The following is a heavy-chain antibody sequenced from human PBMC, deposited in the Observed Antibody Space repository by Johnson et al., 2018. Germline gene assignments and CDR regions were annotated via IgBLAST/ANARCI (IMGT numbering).Heavy chain of an antibody. CDR3: ARSITGAYDAFDI. D-gene: IGHD7-27*01. CDR2: IYPGDSDT. V-gene: IGHV5-51*03. Sequence: LVQSGAEVKKPGESLKISCKGSGYSFTNNWIGWVRQMPGKGLEWMGIIYPGDSDTRYSPSFQGQVTISADKSIRTAYLQWSSLKASDTAMYYCARSITGAYDAFDIWGQGTMVTVSS. CDR1: GYSFTNNW. J-gene: IGHJ3*02.